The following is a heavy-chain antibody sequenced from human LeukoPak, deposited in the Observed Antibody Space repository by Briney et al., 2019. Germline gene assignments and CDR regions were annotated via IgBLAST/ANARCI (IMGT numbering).Heavy chain of an antibody. CDR1: GASISSYY. D-gene: IGHD5-18*01. CDR2: FFYSGNT. CDR3: AREYSYGEYFQH. Sequence: SETLSLTCTVSGASISSYYWGWIRQPPGKGLEWIGSFFYSGNTYFNPSLKSRVTISVDTSKNQFSLKLSSVTAADTAVYYCAREYSYGEYFQHWGQGTLVTVSS. V-gene: IGHV4-39*02. J-gene: IGHJ1*01.